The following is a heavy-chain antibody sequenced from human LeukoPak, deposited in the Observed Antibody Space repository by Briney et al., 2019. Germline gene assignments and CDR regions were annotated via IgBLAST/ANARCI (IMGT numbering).Heavy chain of an antibody. J-gene: IGHJ4*02. CDR1: GGSFSGYY. Sequence: SETLSLTCAVYGGSFSGYYWSWIRQPSGKGLEWIGEINHSGSTNYNPSLKSRVTISVDTSKNQFSLKLSSVTAADTAVYYCARGRGYSGYDTTDYWGQGTLVTVSS. D-gene: IGHD5-12*01. CDR3: ARGRGYSGYDTTDY. V-gene: IGHV4-34*01. CDR2: INHSGST.